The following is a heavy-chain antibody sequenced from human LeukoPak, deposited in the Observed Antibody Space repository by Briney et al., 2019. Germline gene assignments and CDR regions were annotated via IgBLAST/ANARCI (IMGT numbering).Heavy chain of an antibody. V-gene: IGHV3-20*04. D-gene: IGHD4-17*01. Sequence: RSGGSLRLSCAASGFTFDDYGMSWVRQAPGKGLEWVSGINWNGGSTGYADSVRGRFTISRDNAKNSLYLQMNSLRAEDTAVYYCARDRLHYGESEKTFDYWGQGTLVTVSS. CDR2: INWNGGST. CDR1: GFTFDDYG. CDR3: ARDRLHYGESEKTFDY. J-gene: IGHJ4*02.